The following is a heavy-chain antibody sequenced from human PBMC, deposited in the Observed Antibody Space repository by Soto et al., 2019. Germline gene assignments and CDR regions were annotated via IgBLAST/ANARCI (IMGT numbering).Heavy chain of an antibody. D-gene: IGHD2-15*01. CDR2: IKNKANSYTT. J-gene: IGHJ4*02. Sequence: EVQLVESGGGLVQPGGSLRLSCAASGFTFSDHYMDWVRQAPGKGLEWVGRIKNKANSYTTQYAASVRGRFTISRDDSKNFLFLPKNRLTTHGKAVFYCNRGRLGASTRYLDQRGQGALVTVSS. CDR1: GFTFSDHY. V-gene: IGHV3-72*01. CDR3: NRGRLGASTRYLDQ.